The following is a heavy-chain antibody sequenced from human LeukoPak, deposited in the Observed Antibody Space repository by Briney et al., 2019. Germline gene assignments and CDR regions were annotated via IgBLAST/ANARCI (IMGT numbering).Heavy chain of an antibody. V-gene: IGHV3-30-3*01. CDR3: ARALFLYYDSSGYG. CDR2: ISNDGSNK. Sequence: GGSLRLSCAASGVTFSSDAMSWVRQAPGKGVERGAVISNDGSNKYYAHSVKGRFTISRDNSKNTLYLQMNSLRAEDTAVYYCARALFLYYDSSGYGWGQGTLVTVSS. CDR1: GVTFSSDA. J-gene: IGHJ4*02. D-gene: IGHD3-22*01.